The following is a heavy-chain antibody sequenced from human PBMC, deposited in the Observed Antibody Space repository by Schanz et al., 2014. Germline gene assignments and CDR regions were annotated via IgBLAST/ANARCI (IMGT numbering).Heavy chain of an antibody. J-gene: IGHJ4*02. D-gene: IGHD6-13*01. Sequence: EVQLVESGGGLVQPGGSLKLSCAASGLIFSNYVMSWVRQAPGKGLEWVSTIGTSGGTNYADSVKGRFTISRDNSKNTVYLQMSSLRAEDTAVYYCAKSQGSSFDSWGQGTLVTVSS. V-gene: IGHV3-23*04. CDR2: IGTSGGT. CDR3: AKSQGSSFDS. CDR1: GLIFSNYV.